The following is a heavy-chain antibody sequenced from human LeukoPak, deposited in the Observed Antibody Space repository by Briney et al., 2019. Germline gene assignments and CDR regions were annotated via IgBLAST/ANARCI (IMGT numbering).Heavy chain of an antibody. CDR3: ARDRVVGLAPFDP. Sequence: GASVKVSLKYSVYNFISYAMHCVRQATGQTPEWMGWIHTDNGDTKYSHYFLGRVTITRDTSANTAYMELSSLRSEDTAVYYCARDRVVGLAPFDPWGQGTLVTVSS. D-gene: IGHD2-15*01. J-gene: IGHJ5*02. CDR1: VYNFISYA. V-gene: IGHV1-3*04. CDR2: IHTDNGDT.